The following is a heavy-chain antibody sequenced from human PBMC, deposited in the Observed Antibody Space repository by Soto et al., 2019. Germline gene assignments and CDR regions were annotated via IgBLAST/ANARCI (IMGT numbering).Heavy chain of an antibody. CDR3: ARDGPRYYDFWSGSHSTVYYYYGMDV. Sequence: ASVKVSCKASGYTFTSYYMHWVRQAPGQGLEWMGIINPSGGSTSYAQKFQGRVTMTRDTSTSTVYMELSSLRSEDTAVYYCARDGPRYYDFWSGSHSTVYYYYGMDVWGQGTTVTVSS. D-gene: IGHD3-3*01. V-gene: IGHV1-46*01. CDR2: INPSGGST. CDR1: GYTFTSYY. J-gene: IGHJ6*02.